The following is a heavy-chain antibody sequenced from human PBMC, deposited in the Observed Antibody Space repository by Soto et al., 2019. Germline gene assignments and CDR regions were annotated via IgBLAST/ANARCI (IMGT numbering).Heavy chain of an antibody. Sequence: GGSLRLSCAASGFTFSNAWMSXVRQAPGKGLEWVGRIKSKTDGGTTDYAAPVKGRFTISRDDSKNTLYLQMNSLKTEDTAVYYCTTGVVITFGGVIDDYWGQGTLVTVSS. CDR3: TTGVVITFGGVIDDY. V-gene: IGHV3-15*01. D-gene: IGHD3-16*02. CDR2: IKSKTDGGTT. J-gene: IGHJ4*02. CDR1: GFTFSNAW.